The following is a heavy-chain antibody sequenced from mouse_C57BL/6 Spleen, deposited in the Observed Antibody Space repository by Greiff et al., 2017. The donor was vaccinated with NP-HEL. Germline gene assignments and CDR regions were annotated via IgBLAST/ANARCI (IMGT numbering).Heavy chain of an antibody. J-gene: IGHJ4*01. D-gene: IGHD2-2*01. CDR3: TRMVTTWYYAMDY. CDR1: GFTFSSYA. Sequence: EVKVEESGEGLVKPGGSLKLSCAASGFTFSSYAMSWVRQTPEKRLEWVAYISSGGDYIYYADTVKGRFTISRDNARNTLYLQMSSLKSEDTAMYYCTRMVTTWYYAMDYWGQGTSVTVSS. V-gene: IGHV5-9-1*02. CDR2: ISSGGDYI.